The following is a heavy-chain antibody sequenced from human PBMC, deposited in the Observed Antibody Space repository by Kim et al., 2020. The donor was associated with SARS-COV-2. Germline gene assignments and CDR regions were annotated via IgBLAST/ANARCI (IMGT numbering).Heavy chain of an antibody. D-gene: IGHD1-1*01. V-gene: IGHV3-23*01. CDR3: ATGLGSTPYFFDF. J-gene: IGHJ4*02. CDR1: GFTFSRYA. Sequence: GGSLRLSCAASGFTFSRYAMTWVRQAPGKGLEWVSFIGGRGGDTNYADSVKGRFTISRDNSKNTLYLQMNSLRADDTAVFYCATGLGSTPYFFDFWGQGTLVTVSS. CDR2: IGGRGGDT.